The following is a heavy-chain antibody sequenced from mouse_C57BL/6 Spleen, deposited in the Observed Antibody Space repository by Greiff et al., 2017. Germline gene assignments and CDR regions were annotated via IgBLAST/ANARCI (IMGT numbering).Heavy chain of an antibody. D-gene: IGHD2-5*01. J-gene: IGHJ3*01. CDR2: IWSGGST. V-gene: IGHV2-2*01. CDR1: GFSLTSYG. Sequence: VQLQQSGPGLVQPSQSLSITCTVSGFSLTSYGVHWVRQSPGKGLGWLGVIWSGGSTDYNAAFISRLSISKDNSKSQVFFKMNSLQADDTAIYYCASPAYYSNYVGFAYWGQGTLVTVSA. CDR3: ASPAYYSNYVGFAY.